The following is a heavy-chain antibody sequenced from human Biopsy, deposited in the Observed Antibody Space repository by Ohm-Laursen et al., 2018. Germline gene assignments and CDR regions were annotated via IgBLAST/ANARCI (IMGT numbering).Heavy chain of an antibody. CDR3: AKHGSGWTGDDAFHI. J-gene: IGHJ3*02. V-gene: IGHV4-59*08. D-gene: IGHD6-19*01. CDR2: IHHAQSA. CDR1: GGSISSYY. Sequence: SETLSLTWTVSGGSISSYYWMWIRQPPGKGLEWIGYIHHAQSATYSPSLKSRVTISVDTSKNQFSLKLTSVTAADTAVYYCAKHGSGWTGDDAFHIWGQGTMVTVSS.